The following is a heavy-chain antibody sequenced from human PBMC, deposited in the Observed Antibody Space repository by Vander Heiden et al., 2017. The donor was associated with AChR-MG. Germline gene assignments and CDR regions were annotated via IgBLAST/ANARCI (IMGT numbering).Heavy chain of an antibody. D-gene: IGHD2-21*02. CDR2: IIPIFGTA. V-gene: IGHV1-69*01. CDR3: ARSPSREVVTATRFDY. CDR1: GGPFSSYA. Sequence: QVQLVQSGAEVKQPGSSVKVSCKASGGPFSSYAISWVRQAPGQGLEWMGGIIPIFGTANYAQKFQGRVTITADESTSTAYMELSSLRSEDTAVYYCARSPSREVVTATRFDYWGQGTLVTVSS. J-gene: IGHJ4*02.